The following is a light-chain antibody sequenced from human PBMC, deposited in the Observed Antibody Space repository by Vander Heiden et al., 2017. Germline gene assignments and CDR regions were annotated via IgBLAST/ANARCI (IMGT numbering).Light chain of an antibody. CDR1: QSISSW. Sequence: DIQMTQYPSTLSASVGDRVTITCRASQSISSWLAWYQQKPGKAPKLLIYDASSLESGVPSRFSRSGSGTEFTLTISSLQPDDFATYYCQQYNSYQWTFGQGTKVEIK. J-gene: IGKJ1*01. V-gene: IGKV1-5*01. CDR3: QQYNSYQWT. CDR2: DAS.